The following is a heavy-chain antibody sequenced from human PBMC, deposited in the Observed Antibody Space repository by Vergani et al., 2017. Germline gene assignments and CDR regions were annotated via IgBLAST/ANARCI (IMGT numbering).Heavy chain of an antibody. CDR3: AKYLRDSTDELPDS. CDR2: IGKDGINT. J-gene: IGHJ4*02. CDR1: GYTFSNFG. D-gene: IGHD2-21*02. V-gene: IGHV3-30*02. Sequence: QVQLVESAGGVVQPGGSLRLSCAASGYTFSNFGMHWIRQAPVKGLEWLAYIGKDGINTRYRDAVKGRFTVSTDNSKDILYLLIVSLRSEDTALYYCAKYLRDSTDELPDSWGPGTLVIVSS.